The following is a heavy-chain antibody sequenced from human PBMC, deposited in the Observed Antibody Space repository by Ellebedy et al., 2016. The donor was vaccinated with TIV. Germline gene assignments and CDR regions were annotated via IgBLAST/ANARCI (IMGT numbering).Heavy chain of an antibody. CDR2: MNPNSGNT. CDR1: GYTFTNYD. Sequence: AASVKVSCKASGYTFTNYDMNWVRQATGQGLEWMGWMNPNSGNTGYAQKFQGRVTMTRSTAISTAYMELSSLRSEDTAVYYCARGRGYSFDVCDVWGQGTMVAVSS. CDR3: ARGRGYSFDVCDV. V-gene: IGHV1-8*01. J-gene: IGHJ3*01. D-gene: IGHD5-18*01.